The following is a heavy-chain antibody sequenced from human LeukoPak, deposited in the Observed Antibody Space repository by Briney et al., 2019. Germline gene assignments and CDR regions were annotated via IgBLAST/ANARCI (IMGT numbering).Heavy chain of an antibody. CDR2: ISFDGSNK. J-gene: IGHJ4*02. V-gene: IGHV3-30-3*01. CDR1: GFTFSGYT. D-gene: IGHD1-26*01. CDR3: ARDTLWE. Sequence: GGSLILSCAVSGFTFSGYTMHWVRQAPGKGLEWVAVISFDGSNKYYEDSVKGRFTISRDNSKNTLYLQMNSLRPDDTAIYYCARDTLWEWGQGTLVTVSS.